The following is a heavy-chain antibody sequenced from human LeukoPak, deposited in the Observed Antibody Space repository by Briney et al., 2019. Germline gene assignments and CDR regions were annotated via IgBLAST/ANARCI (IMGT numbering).Heavy chain of an antibody. CDR1: GFIFSSYS. D-gene: IGHD3-22*01. V-gene: IGHV3-48*01. CDR2: ISSSSSTI. CDR3: ARGQHFRVYDSSSYYPS. J-gene: IGHJ5*02. Sequence: GGSLRLSCAASGFIFSSYSMNWVRQAPGKGLEWVSYISSSSSTIYYADSVKGRFTISRDNAKNSLYLQMNSLRAEDTAVYYCARGQHFRVYDSSSYYPSWGQGTPVTVSS.